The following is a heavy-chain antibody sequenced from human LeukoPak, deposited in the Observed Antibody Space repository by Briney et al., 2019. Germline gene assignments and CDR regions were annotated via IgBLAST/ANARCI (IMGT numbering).Heavy chain of an antibody. D-gene: IGHD3-22*01. CDR1: GGSISSGGYY. V-gene: IGHV4-31*03. Sequence: PSQTLSLTCTVSGGSISSGGYYWSWIRQHPGKGLEWIGYIYYSGSTYYNPSLKSRVTISVDTSKNQFSLELSSVTAADTAVYYCARGDYYDSSAPRDYYYYYGMDVWGKGTTVTVSS. J-gene: IGHJ6*04. CDR2: IYYSGST. CDR3: ARGDYYDSSAPRDYYYYYGMDV.